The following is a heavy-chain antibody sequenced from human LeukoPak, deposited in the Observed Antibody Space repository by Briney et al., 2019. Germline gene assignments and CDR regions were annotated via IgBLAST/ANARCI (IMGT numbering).Heavy chain of an antibody. CDR1: GGSISSHH. CDR2: IYYSGST. CDR3: ARGGYSSIDFDY. Sequence: PSETLSLTCTVSGGSISSHHWSWIRQPPGKGLEWIGYIYYSGSTNYNPSLKSRVTISVDTSKNQFSLKLSSVTAADTAVYYCARGGYSSIDFDYWGQGTLVTVSS. V-gene: IGHV4-59*11. D-gene: IGHD6-19*01. J-gene: IGHJ4*02.